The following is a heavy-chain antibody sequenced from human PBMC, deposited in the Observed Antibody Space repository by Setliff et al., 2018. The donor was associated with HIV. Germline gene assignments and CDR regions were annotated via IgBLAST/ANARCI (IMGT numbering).Heavy chain of an antibody. J-gene: IGHJ4*02. CDR2: INPNSGGT. CDR3: ARAPYYDILTGYYMGCCPFDY. D-gene: IGHD3-9*01. Sequence: ASVKVSCKASGYSFNGYYMYWARQTPGQGLEWMGWINPNSGGTNYAQKFQGRVTMTRDTSISTAYMELSRLRSDDTAVYYCARAPYYDILTGYYMGCCPFDYWGQGTLVTVSS. CDR1: GYSFNGYY. V-gene: IGHV1-2*02.